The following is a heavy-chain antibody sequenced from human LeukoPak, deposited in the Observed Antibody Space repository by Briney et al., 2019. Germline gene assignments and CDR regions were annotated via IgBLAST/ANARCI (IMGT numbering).Heavy chain of an antibody. CDR1: GFTFSSYA. CDR3: AKQLGYCSDGSCYFPY. D-gene: IGHD2-15*01. J-gene: IGHJ4*02. Sequence: GGSLRLSCAASGFTFSSYAMSWVRQAPGKGLEWVSAISNNGGYTYYADSVQGRFTISRDNSKSTLCLQMNSLRAEDTAVYYCAKQLGYCSDGSCYFPYWGQGTLVTVSS. V-gene: IGHV3-23*01. CDR2: ISNNGGYT.